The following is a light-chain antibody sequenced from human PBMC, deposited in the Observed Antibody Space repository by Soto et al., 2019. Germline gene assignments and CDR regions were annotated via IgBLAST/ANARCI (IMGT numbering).Light chain of an antibody. CDR3: CSYAGRYTWV. Sequence: SALTQPRSVSGSLGQSVPISCAGTRSDVGGYNYVSWYQQPPGTAPKLMIYEVSKRPSGVPDRFSDSKSGNTASLTISGLQAEDEGDYYCCSYAGRYTWVFGPGTKVTVL. V-gene: IGLV2-11*01. CDR1: RSDVGGYNY. J-gene: IGLJ1*01. CDR2: EVS.